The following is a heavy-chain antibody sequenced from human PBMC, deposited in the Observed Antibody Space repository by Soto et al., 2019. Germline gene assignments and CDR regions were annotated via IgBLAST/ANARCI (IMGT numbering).Heavy chain of an antibody. J-gene: IGHJ6*02. CDR3: ARAGPDYYYYGMDV. CDR1: GFTFSSYW. CDR2: IKQDGSEK. V-gene: IGHV3-7*03. Sequence: LRLSCAASGFTFSSYWMSWVRQAPGKGLEWVANIKQDGSEKYYVDSVKGRFTISRDNAKNSLYLQMNSLRAEDTAVYCCARAGPDYYYYGMDVWGQGTTVTVSS.